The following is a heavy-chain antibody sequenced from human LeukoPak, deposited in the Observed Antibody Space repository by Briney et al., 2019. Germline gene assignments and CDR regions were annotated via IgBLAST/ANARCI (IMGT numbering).Heavy chain of an antibody. CDR1: GGSVSSGSYY. CDR3: ARAVTGTFDY. Sequence: PSETLSLTCTVSGGSVSSGSYYWSWIRQPPGKGLEWIGYIYYSGSTNCNPSLKSRVTISVDTSKNQFSLKLSSVTAADTAVYYCARAVTGTFDYWGQGALVTVSS. D-gene: IGHD6-19*01. J-gene: IGHJ4*02. V-gene: IGHV4-61*01. CDR2: IYYSGST.